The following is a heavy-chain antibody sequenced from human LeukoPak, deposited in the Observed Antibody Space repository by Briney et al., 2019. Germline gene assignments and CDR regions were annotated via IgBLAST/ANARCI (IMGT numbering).Heavy chain of an antibody. V-gene: IGHV1-2*02. CDR3: ARQDGDLDC. D-gene: IGHD4-17*01. J-gene: IGHJ4*02. CDR1: GYTFTGYY. Sequence: ASVKVSCRASGYTFTGYYIYWVRQAPGQGLEWMGWINPNSDDTSYAQKFQGRVTMTRDTSVSTAYMELSRLRSDDTAVYYCARQDGDLDCWSQGTLVTVSS. CDR2: INPNSDDT.